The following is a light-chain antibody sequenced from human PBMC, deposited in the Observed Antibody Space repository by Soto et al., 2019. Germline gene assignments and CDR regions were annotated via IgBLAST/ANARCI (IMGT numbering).Light chain of an antibody. CDR1: SSDVGGYNY. Sequence: QSALTQPASGSGSPGQSITISCTGTSSDVGGYNYVSWYQQHPGKAPKLMIYDVSNRPSGVSSRFSGSKSGNTASLTISGLQAEDEADYYCSSYTSSSIVVFGGGTKLTVL. J-gene: IGLJ2*01. CDR2: DVS. V-gene: IGLV2-14*01. CDR3: SSYTSSSIVV.